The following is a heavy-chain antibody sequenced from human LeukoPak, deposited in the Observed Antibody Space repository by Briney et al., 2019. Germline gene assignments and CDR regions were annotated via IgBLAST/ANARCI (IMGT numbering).Heavy chain of an antibody. CDR1: GGSISSYY. CDR3: ARHHYDFWSGYYYYYYGMDV. D-gene: IGHD3-3*01. J-gene: IGHJ6*02. CDR2: IYYSGST. Sequence: SETLSLTCTVSGGSISSYYWSWIRQPPGKGLEWIGYIYYSGSTNYNPSLKSRVTISVDTSKNQFSLELSSVTAADTAVYYCARHHYDFWSGYYYYYYGMDVWGQGTTVTVSS. V-gene: IGHV4-59*08.